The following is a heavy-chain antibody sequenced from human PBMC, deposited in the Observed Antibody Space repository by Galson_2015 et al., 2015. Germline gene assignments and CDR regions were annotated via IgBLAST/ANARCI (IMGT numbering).Heavy chain of an antibody. J-gene: IGHJ4*02. CDR3: APQLGSVSGLTGY. D-gene: IGHD1-26*01. Sequence: SLRLSCAASGFAFSSYTMSWVRQSPGKGLEWVSSISGSSSHIYYADSVKGRFIISRDNARNSLSLHMNSLRADDTAVYYCAPQLGSVSGLTGYWGQGTLGTGS. CDR1: GFAFSSYT. V-gene: IGHV3-21*01. CDR2: ISGSSSHI.